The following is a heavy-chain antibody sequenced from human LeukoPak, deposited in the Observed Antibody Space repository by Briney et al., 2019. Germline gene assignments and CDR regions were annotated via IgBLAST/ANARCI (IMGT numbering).Heavy chain of an antibody. V-gene: IGHV3-48*02. CDR3: ARDMVYRYRWYFDY. J-gene: IGHJ4*02. Sequence: GGSLRLSCAASGFTFSSYSMNWVRQAPGKGLEWVSYISSSSSTINYADSVKGRFTISRDNAKNSLYLQMNSLRDEDTAVYYCARDMVYRYRWYFDYWGQGTQVTVSS. D-gene: IGHD2-8*01. CDR2: ISSSSSTI. CDR1: GFTFSSYS.